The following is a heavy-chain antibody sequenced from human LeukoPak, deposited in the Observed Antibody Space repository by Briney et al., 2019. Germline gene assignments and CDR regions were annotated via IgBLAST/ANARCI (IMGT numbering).Heavy chain of an antibody. D-gene: IGHD3-22*01. Sequence: GGSLRLSCAASGFTVSSNYMSWVRQAPGKGLEWVSVIYSGGSTYYADSVKGRFTISRDNAKNSLYLQMNSLRAEDTAVYYCARDSYYDSSLVYWGQGTLVTVSS. CDR2: IYSGGST. V-gene: IGHV3-66*01. CDR1: GFTVSSNY. J-gene: IGHJ4*02. CDR3: ARDSYYDSSLVY.